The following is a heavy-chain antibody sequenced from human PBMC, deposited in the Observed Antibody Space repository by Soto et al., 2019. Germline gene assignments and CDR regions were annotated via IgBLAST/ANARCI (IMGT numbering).Heavy chain of an antibody. D-gene: IGHD2-2*01. CDR2: IYYSGST. Sequence: SETLSLTCTVSGGSISSSSYYWCWMRQPPGKGLELIGSIYYSGSTYYNPSLKSRVTISVDTSKNQFSLKLSSVTAADTAVYYCARGGPYCSSTSCYRGKLHWFDPWGQGTQVTVSS. CDR3: ARGGPYCSSTSCYRGKLHWFDP. J-gene: IGHJ5*02. CDR1: GGSISSSSYY. V-gene: IGHV4-39*01.